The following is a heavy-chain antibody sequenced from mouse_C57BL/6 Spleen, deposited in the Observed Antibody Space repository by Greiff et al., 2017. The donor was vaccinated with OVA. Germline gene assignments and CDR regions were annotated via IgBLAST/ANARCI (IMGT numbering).Heavy chain of an antibody. Sequence: QVQLQQSGPELVKPGASVKGGGESSGYAFSSSWMNWVKQRPGKGLEWIGRIYPGDGDTNYNGKFKGKATLTADKSSSTAYMQLSSLTSEDSAVYFCAREGAYYSNPSDYWGQGTTLTVSS. CDR3: AREGAYYSNPSDY. D-gene: IGHD2-5*01. CDR2: IYPGDGDT. V-gene: IGHV1-82*01. CDR1: GYAFSSSW. J-gene: IGHJ2*01.